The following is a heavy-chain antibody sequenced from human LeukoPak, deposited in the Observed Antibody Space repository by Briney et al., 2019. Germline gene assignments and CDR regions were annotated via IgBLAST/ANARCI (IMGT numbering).Heavy chain of an antibody. CDR1: GFTFSSYA. V-gene: IGHV3-30-3*01. CDR3: AKDIVGATTSID. Sequence: GGSLRLSCAASGFTFSSYAMHWVRQAPGKGLEWVAVISYDGSNKYYADSVKGRFTISRDNSKNTLYLQMNSLRAEDTAVYYCAKDIVGATTSIDWGQGTLVTVSS. D-gene: IGHD1-26*01. J-gene: IGHJ4*02. CDR2: ISYDGSNK.